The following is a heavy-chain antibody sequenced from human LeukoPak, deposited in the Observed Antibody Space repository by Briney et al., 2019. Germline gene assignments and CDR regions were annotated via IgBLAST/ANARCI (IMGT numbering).Heavy chain of an antibody. Sequence: PSETLSLTCTVSGGSISSYYWSWIRQPPGKGLEWIGYIYYSGSTNYNPSLKSRVTISVDTSKNQFSLKLGSVTVADTAVYYCARAYDTYDYYFDYWGQGTLVTVSS. J-gene: IGHJ4*02. CDR3: ARAYDTYDYYFDY. CDR1: GGSISSYY. CDR2: IYYSGST. V-gene: IGHV4-59*01. D-gene: IGHD3-9*01.